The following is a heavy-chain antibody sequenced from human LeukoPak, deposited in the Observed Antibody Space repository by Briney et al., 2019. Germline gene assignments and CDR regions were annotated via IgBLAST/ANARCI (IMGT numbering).Heavy chain of an antibody. V-gene: IGHV1-18*01. J-gene: IGHJ5*02. CDR2: ISAYNGNT. D-gene: IGHD3-3*01. Sequence: ASVKASCKPSGYTFTTYGISWVRQAPGQGLEWMGWISAYNGNTNYAQKLQGRVTMTTDTSTSTAYMELRSLRSDDTAVYYCARDAELRFLEWLAIPWFDPWGQGTLVTVSS. CDR1: GYTFTTYG. CDR3: ARDAELRFLEWLAIPWFDP.